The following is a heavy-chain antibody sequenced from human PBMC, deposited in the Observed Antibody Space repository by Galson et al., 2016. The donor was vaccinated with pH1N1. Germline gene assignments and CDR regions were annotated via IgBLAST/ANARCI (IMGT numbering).Heavy chain of an antibody. V-gene: IGHV1-2*02. CDR1: GYSFSNYY. CDR3: AKDRNNYDSSGYYTYYYYGLDV. D-gene: IGHD3-22*01. J-gene: IGHJ6*02. CDR2: INPNSGGT. Sequence: SVKVSCKASGYSFSNYYIHWVRQAPGQGLEWMGWINPNSGGTKYAQKFQGRGTMIRDASTTTGYMELSRLTSDDTAVYYCAKDRNNYDSSGYYTYYYYGLDVWGQGTTVIVSS.